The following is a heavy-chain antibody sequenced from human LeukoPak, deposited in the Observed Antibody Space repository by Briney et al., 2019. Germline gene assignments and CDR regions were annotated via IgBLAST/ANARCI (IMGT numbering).Heavy chain of an antibody. V-gene: IGHV4-39*07. CDR3: ASTRAIAAAGTLDY. CDR2: VHYTGNT. D-gene: IGHD6-13*01. CDR1: GFSITDRAYH. J-gene: IGHJ4*02. Sequence: SETLSLTCIVSGFSITDRAYHWGYIRQPPGKGLEWIGSVHYTGNTNYNPSLKSRVTISVDTSKNQFSLKLSSVTAADTAVYYCASTRAIAAAGTLDYWGQGTLVTVSS.